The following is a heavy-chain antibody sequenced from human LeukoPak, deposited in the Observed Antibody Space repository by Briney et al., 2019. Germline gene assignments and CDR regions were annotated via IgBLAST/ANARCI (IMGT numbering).Heavy chain of an antibody. V-gene: IGHV4-39*01. CDR3: ARRTYSYGFRFDP. Sequence: PSETLSLTCNVSGDSINSDGYYSGWSPQPPGKGLDWIGIIDYRGSAVYSQSLKSRLTISVDTSKNPFYMRVASVTAADTAVYYCARRTYSYGFRFDPWGQGTLVTVSS. D-gene: IGHD3-16*02. CDR1: GDSINSDGYY. J-gene: IGHJ5*02. CDR2: IDYRGSA.